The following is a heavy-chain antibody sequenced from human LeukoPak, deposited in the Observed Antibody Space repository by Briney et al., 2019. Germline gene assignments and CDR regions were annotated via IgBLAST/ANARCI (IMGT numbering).Heavy chain of an antibody. CDR3: AKDRSSSSVRYYYGMDV. V-gene: IGHV3-30*18. D-gene: IGHD6-13*01. J-gene: IGHJ6*02. CDR2: ISDDGSNK. Sequence: GGSLRLSCAASGFTFSSYGMHWVRQAPRKGLEWVAVISDDGSNKYYADSVEGRFTISRDNSKDTLYLQMNSLRNEDTAVYYCAKDRSSSSVRYYYGMDVWGQGTTVTVS. CDR1: GFTFSSYG.